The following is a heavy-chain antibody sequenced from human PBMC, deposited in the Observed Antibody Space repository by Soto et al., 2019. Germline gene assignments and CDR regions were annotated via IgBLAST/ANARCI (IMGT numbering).Heavy chain of an antibody. Sequence: SETLSLTCAVYGGSFSGYYWSWIRQPPGKGLEWIGEINHSGSTNYNPSLKSRVTISVDTSKNQFSLKLSSVTAADTAVYYCARLGGSGTSYYYYYMDVWGKGTTVTVSS. CDR1: GGSFSGYY. CDR3: ARLGGSGTSYYYYYMDV. J-gene: IGHJ6*03. D-gene: IGHD3-10*01. V-gene: IGHV4-34*01. CDR2: INHSGST.